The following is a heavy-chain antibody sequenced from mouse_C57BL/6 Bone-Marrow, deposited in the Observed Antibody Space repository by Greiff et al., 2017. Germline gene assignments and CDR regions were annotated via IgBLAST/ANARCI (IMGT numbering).Heavy chain of an antibody. D-gene: IGHD1-1*01. J-gene: IGHJ4*01. CDR2: IHPNSGST. Sequence: QVQLKQPGAELVKPGASVKLSCKASGYTFTSYWMHWVKQRPGQGLEWIGMIHPNSGSTNYNEKFKSKATLTVDKSSSTAYMQLSSLTSEDSAVYYCARYYGSIPYAMDYWGQGTSVTVSS. V-gene: IGHV1-64*01. CDR3: ARYYGSIPYAMDY. CDR1: GYTFTSYW.